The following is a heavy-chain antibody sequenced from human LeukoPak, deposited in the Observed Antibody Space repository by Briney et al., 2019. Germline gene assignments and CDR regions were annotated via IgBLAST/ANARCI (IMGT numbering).Heavy chain of an antibody. D-gene: IGHD3-10*01. CDR2: VYYTGST. V-gene: IGHV4-59*12. J-gene: IGHJ4*02. CDR3: ARGYVLLWFGELLRGSTYFDY. CDR1: HESISSYF. Sequence: SETLSLTCSVSHESISSYFWTWIRQPPGKGLEWIGYVYYTGSTNYSPSLKSRVTISVDKSKNQFSLKLSSVTAADTAVYYCARGYVLLWFGELLRGSTYFDYWGQGTLVTVSS.